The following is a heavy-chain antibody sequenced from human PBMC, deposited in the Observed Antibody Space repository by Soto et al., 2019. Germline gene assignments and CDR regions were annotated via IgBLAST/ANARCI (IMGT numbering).Heavy chain of an antibody. CDR3: TRGPIVAGTTPFDY. CDR2: INAGNGNT. J-gene: IGHJ4*02. Sequence: ASVKVSCKASGYTFTSYAMHWVRQAPGQRLEWMGWINAGNGNTKYSQKFQGRVTITRNTSASTAYMELSSLRSEDTAVYYCTRGPIVAGTTPFDYWGQGNLVTVSS. V-gene: IGHV1-3*01. D-gene: IGHD6-19*01. CDR1: GYTFTSYA.